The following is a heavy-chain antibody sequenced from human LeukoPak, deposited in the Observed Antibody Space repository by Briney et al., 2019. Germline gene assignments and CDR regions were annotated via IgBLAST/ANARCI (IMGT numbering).Heavy chain of an antibody. Sequence: GGSLRLSCAASGFTFSSYSMNWVRQAPGKGLEWVSSISSGSSYIYYADSVKGRFTISRDNAKNSLYLQMNSLRAEDTAVYYCARLRVFQQLVLSEGQWWFDPWGQGTLVTVSS. CDR3: ARLRVFQQLVLSEGQWWFDP. V-gene: IGHV3-21*01. D-gene: IGHD6-13*01. CDR2: ISSGSSYI. J-gene: IGHJ5*02. CDR1: GFTFSSYS.